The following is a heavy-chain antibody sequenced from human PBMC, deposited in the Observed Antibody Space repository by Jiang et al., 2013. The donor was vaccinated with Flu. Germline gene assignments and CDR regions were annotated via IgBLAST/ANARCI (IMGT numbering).Heavy chain of an antibody. D-gene: IGHD6-6*01. CDR2: INPSGGST. J-gene: IGHJ4*02. Sequence: VRQAPGQGLEWMGIINPSGGSTSYAQKFQGRVTMTRDTSTSTVYMELSSLRSEDTAVYYCARGGIAARPVDYWGQGTLVTVSS. V-gene: IGHV1-46*01. CDR3: ARGGIAARPVDY.